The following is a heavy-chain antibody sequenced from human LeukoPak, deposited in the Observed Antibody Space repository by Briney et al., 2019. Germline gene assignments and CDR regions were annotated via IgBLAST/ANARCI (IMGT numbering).Heavy chain of an antibody. J-gene: IGHJ4*02. CDR3: AKGARPTTSYFDY. CDR1: GFTFSSYT. Sequence: GGSLRLSCTASGFTFSSYTMSWVRQAPGKGLEWVSNINDNSGNTYYADSVKGRFTISRDNSKNTLYLQMNSLRAEDTAVYYCAKGARPTTSYFDYWGQGTLVTVSS. V-gene: IGHV3-23*01. CDR2: INDNSGNT. D-gene: IGHD2/OR15-2a*01.